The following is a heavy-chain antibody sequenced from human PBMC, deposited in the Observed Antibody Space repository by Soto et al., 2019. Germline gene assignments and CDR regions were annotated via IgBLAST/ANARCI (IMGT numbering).Heavy chain of an antibody. CDR1: GYTFTNYG. Sequence: QVQLVQSGTEVKKPGASVKVSCKASGYTFTNYGISWVRQAPGQGLEWLAWINTYNGHTNYAQKLQGRVTLTTDTSTSTAYMELRSLSSDDTAGYYCARDLLYSSRSTVRFDIWAKGPWSPSLQ. J-gene: IGHJ3*02. D-gene: IGHD6-13*01. CDR2: INTYNGHT. CDR3: ARDLLYSSRSTVRFDI. V-gene: IGHV1-18*01.